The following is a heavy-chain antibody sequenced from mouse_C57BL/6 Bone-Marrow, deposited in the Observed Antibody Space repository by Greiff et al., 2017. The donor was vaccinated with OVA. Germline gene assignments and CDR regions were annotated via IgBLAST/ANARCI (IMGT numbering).Heavy chain of an antibody. D-gene: IGHD3-2*02. V-gene: IGHV5-6*01. CDR1: GFTFSSYG. CDR3: ARQLRLDY. J-gene: IGHJ2*01. CDR2: ISSGGSYT. Sequence: VQLKESGGDLVKPGGSLKLSCAASGFTFSSYGMSWVRQTPDKRLEWVATISSGGSYTYYPDSVKGRFTISRDNAKNTLYLQMSSLKSEDTAMYYCARQLRLDYWGQGTTLTVSS.